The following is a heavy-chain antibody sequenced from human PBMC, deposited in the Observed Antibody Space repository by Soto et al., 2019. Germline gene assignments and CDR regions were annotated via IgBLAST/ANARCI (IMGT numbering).Heavy chain of an antibody. CDR3: ARGFHYYDSSGSEYFQH. Sequence: GASVKVSCKASGYTFTSYGISWVRQAPGQGLEWMGWISAYNGNTNYAQKLQGRVTMTTDTSTSTAYMELRSLRSDDTAVYYCARGFHYYDSSGSEYFQHWGQGTLVTVSS. D-gene: IGHD3-22*01. CDR2: ISAYNGNT. V-gene: IGHV1-18*01. CDR1: GYTFTSYG. J-gene: IGHJ1*01.